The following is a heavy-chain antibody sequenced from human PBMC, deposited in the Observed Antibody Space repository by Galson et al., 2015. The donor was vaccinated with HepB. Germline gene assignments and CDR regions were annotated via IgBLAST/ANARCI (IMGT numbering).Heavy chain of an antibody. CDR1: GFTFDDYT. J-gene: IGHJ4*02. D-gene: IGHD3-22*01. V-gene: IGHV3-43*01. CDR3: ALQDYYYYDSSGYSLSN. CDR2: ISWDGGST. Sequence: SLRLSCAASGFTFDDYTMHWVRQAPGKGLEWVSLISWDGGSTYYAGSVKGRFTISRDNSKNSLYLQMNSLRTEDTALYYCALQDYYYYDSSGYSLSNWGQGTLVTVSS.